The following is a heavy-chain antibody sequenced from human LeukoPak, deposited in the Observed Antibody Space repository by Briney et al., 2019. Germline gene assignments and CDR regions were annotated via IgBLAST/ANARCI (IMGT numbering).Heavy chain of an antibody. CDR2: INHSGST. D-gene: IGHD1-26*01. J-gene: IGHJ4*02. CDR1: GGSFSGYY. Sequence: SETLSLTCAVYGGSFSGYYWSWIRQPPGKGLEWIGEINHSGSTYYNPSLKSRVTVSVDTSKNQFSLKLSSVTAADTAVYYCASIVGATGAGIDYWGQGTLVTVSS. V-gene: IGHV4-34*01. CDR3: ASIVGATGAGIDY.